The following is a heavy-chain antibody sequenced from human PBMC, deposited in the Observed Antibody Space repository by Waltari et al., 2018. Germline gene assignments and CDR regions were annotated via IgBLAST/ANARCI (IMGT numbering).Heavy chain of an antibody. CDR1: GGSISSYY. Sequence: QVQLQESGPGLVKPSETLSLTCTVSGGSISSYYWSWIRQPPGKGLEWIGYIYYSGSTNYNPSLKSRVTISVDTSKNQFSLKLSSVTAADTAVYYCARRGLMIVVGYAFDIWGQGTMVTVSS. CDR2: IYYSGST. J-gene: IGHJ3*02. D-gene: IGHD3-22*01. V-gene: IGHV4-59*08. CDR3: ARRGLMIVVGYAFDI.